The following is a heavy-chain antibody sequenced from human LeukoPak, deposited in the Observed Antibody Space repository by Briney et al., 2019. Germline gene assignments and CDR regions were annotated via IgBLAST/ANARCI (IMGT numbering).Heavy chain of an antibody. CDR1: GFTFSTYW. D-gene: IGHD6-19*01. CDR3: ARDLYSSGWSP. J-gene: IGHJ5*02. Sequence: PGGSLRLSCAASGFTFSTYWMSWVRQAPGKGLEWVANIKQDGSEKNYVDSVKGRFTISRDNAKNSLYLQMNSLRAEDTAVYYCARDLYSSGWSPWGQGTLVAVSS. CDR2: IKQDGSEK. V-gene: IGHV3-7*01.